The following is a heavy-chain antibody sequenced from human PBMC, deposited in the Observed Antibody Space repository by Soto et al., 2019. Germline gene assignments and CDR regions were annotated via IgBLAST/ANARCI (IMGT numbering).Heavy chain of an antibody. CDR1: GFTFDDYA. CDR3: AKRRVGSYVTYYFDF. CDR2: ISWSLGSI. J-gene: IGHJ4*01. D-gene: IGHD1-26*01. Sequence: EVQLVESGGGLVQPGRSLRLSCAASGFTFDDYAMHWVRQAPGKGLEWVSGISWSLGSIGYADSVKGRITISTDNAKNHLSLQINTLMAEDTALYYCAKRRVGSYVTYYFDFWGHGTLVTVSS. V-gene: IGHV3-9*01.